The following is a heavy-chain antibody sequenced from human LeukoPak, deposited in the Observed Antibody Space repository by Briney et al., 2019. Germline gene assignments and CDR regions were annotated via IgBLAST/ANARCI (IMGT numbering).Heavy chain of an antibody. V-gene: IGHV1-18*01. D-gene: IGHD5-18*01. CDR3: ARRGTAMGYYYYYMDV. CDR1: GYTFTSYG. J-gene: IGHJ6*03. CDR2: ISAYNGNT. Sequence: GASVKVSCKASGYTFTSYGISWVRQAPGQGLEWMGWISAYNGNTNYAQKLQGRVAMTTDTSTSTAYMELRSLRSDDTAVYYCARRGTAMGYYYYYMDVWGKGTTVTVSS.